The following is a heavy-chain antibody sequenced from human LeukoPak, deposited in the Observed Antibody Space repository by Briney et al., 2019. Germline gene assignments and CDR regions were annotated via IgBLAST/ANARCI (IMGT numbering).Heavy chain of an antibody. CDR3: ARAAYVGANSWPGH. CDR2: IDPNSGDT. CDR1: GYTFTGYY. Sequence: ASVKVSCKASGYTFTGYYMHWVRQAPGQGLEWLGWIDPNSGDTKYTQKFQGRVTMTRDTSITTAYMELSGLKSDDTAVFYCARAAYVGANSWPGHWGQGTLVSVSS. V-gene: IGHV1-2*02. J-gene: IGHJ4*02. D-gene: IGHD3-10*02.